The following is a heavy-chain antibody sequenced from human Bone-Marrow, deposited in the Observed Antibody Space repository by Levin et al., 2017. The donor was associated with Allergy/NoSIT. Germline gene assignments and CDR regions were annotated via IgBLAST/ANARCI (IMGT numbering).Heavy chain of an antibody. CDR3: AKDRAGPYYYYYGMDV. D-gene: IGHD3-10*01. V-gene: IGHV3-30*18. CDR1: GFTLTSYG. CDR2: ISFDGSQK. Sequence: PGGSLRLSCAASGFTLTSYGMHWVRQAPGKGLEWVAVISFDGSQKYYADSVKGRFTISRDNSKNTLFLQVNSLRAEDTAVYYCAKDRAGPYYYYYGMDVWGQGTTVTVSS. J-gene: IGHJ6*02.